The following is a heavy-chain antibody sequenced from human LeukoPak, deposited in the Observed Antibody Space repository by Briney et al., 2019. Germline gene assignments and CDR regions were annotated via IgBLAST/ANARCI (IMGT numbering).Heavy chain of an antibody. V-gene: IGHV3-23*01. CDR2: ISGGGGST. D-gene: IGHD3-10*01. CDR3: AKDRYYAPGSSYGNAFDI. CDR1: GFTFSSYA. Sequence: GGSLRLSCAASGFTFSSYAMSWVRQAPGKGLEWVSAISGGGGSTYYADSVKGRFTISRDNSKNTLYLQMNSLRAEDTAVYYCAKDRYYAPGSSYGNAFDIWGQGTMVTVSS. J-gene: IGHJ3*02.